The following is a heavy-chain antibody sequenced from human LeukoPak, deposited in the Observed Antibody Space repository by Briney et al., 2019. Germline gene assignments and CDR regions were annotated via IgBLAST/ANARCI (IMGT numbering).Heavy chain of an antibody. J-gene: IGHJ4*02. V-gene: IGHV3-23*01. Sequence: GGSLRLSCAASRFIFSSYVMSWVRQAPGKGLDWVSSISAGGGITYYGDSVKGRFTIPRDNAKNSMYLQMNSLRAEDTAVYYCAREIGSAARGRWGQGTLVTVSS. CDR2: ISAGGGIT. CDR3: AREIGSAARGR. CDR1: RFIFSSYV. D-gene: IGHD6-13*01.